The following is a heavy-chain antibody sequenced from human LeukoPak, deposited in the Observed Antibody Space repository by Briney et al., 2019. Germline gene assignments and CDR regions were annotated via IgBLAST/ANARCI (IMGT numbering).Heavy chain of an antibody. CDR3: ARLGVERWLQSYFDF. Sequence: SETLSLTCSVSGGSINSSSYYWGWIRQPPGKGLEWIGSRFYGGNTYYDPSLKTRVTLSVDTSKSQFSLRLSAVTAADTAAYYCARLGVERWLQSYFDFWGQGTLVTVSS. CDR2: RFYGGNT. D-gene: IGHD5-24*01. J-gene: IGHJ4*02. CDR1: GGSINSSSYY. V-gene: IGHV4-39*01.